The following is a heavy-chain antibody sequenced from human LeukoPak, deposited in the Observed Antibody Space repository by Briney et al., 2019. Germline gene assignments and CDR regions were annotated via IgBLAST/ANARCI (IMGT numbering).Heavy chain of an antibody. CDR1: GGSISNYY. D-gene: IGHD2-15*01. CDR2: IHYSGST. CDR3: ARTTEGYCRGRSCYSYYYYMDV. V-gene: IGHV4-59*01. J-gene: IGHJ6*03. Sequence: SETLSLTCTVSGGSISNYYWNWIRQPPGKGLEWIGYIHYSGSTSYNPTPKSRVTISVDTSKNQFSLKLSSVTAADTAVYYCARTTEGYCRGRSCYSYYYYMDVWGKGTTVTVSS.